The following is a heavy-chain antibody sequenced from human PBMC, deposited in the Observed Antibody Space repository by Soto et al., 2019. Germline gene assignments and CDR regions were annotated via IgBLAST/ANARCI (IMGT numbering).Heavy chain of an antibody. CDR1: GGIFSSYA. Sequence: SVKVSCKASGGIFSSYAISWVRQAPGQGLEWMGGIIPIFGTANYAQKFQGRVTITADKSTSTAYMELSSLRSEDTAVYYCARDREGATVARVCDYWGQGTLVT. CDR3: ARDREGATVARVCDY. CDR2: IIPIFGTA. J-gene: IGHJ4*02. D-gene: IGHD1-26*01. V-gene: IGHV1-69*06.